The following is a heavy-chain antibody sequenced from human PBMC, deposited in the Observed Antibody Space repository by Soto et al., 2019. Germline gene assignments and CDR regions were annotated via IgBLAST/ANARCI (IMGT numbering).Heavy chain of an antibody. CDR2: IIPIFGTA. CDR3: AAGWVPTTYYYYGMDV. D-gene: IGHD1-7*01. V-gene: IGHV1-69*01. CDR1: GGTFSSYA. J-gene: IGHJ6*02. Sequence: QVQLVQSGAEVKKPGSSVKVSCKASGGTFSSYAISWVRQAPGQGLEWMGGIIPIFGTANYAQKFQGRVTITADESTCTAYMELSSLRSEDTAVYYCAAGWVPTTYYYYGMDVWGQGTTVTVSS.